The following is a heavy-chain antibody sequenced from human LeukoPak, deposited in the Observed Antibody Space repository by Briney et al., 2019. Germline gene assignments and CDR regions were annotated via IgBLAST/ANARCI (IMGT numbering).Heavy chain of an antibody. D-gene: IGHD2-15*01. J-gene: IGHJ6*04. CDR3: ARDQGYCSGGNCYSVLDV. CDR2: IKQDGSEK. CDR1: GFTFSSYY. Sequence: PGGSLRLSCAVSGFTFSSYYMSWVRQAPGKGLEWVAHIKQDGSEKYYVDSVKGRFTISRDNAKNSLYLQMNSLRVEDTAVYYCARDQGYCSGGNCYSVLDVWGKGTTVIVSS. V-gene: IGHV3-7*01.